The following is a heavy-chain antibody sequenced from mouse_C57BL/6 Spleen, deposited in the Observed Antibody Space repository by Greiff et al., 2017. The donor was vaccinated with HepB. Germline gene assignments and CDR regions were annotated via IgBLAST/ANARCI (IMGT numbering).Heavy chain of an antibody. D-gene: IGHD4-1*01. CDR1: GYTFTSYG. J-gene: IGHJ4*01. CDR3: ARDWDGAIDY. Sequence: QVQLQQSGAELARPGASVKLSCKASGYTFTSYGISWVKQRTGQGLEWIGEIYPRSGNNYYNEKFKGKATLTADKSSSTAYMELRSLTSEDSAVYFCARDWDGAIDYWGQGTSVTVSS. CDR2: IYPRSGNN. V-gene: IGHV1-81*01.